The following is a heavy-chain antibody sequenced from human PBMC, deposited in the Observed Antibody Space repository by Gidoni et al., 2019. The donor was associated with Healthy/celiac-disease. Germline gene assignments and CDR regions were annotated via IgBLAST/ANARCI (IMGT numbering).Heavy chain of an antibody. CDR3: ARGFGGRGANFDY. V-gene: IGHV4-34*01. D-gene: IGHD3-10*01. J-gene: IGHJ4*02. CDR1: GGSFSGYY. CDR2: INHSGST. Sequence: QVQLQQWGAGLLKPSETLSLTCAVYGGSFSGYYWSWIRQPPGKGLEWIGEINHSGSTNYNPSLKSRVTISVDTSKNQFSLKLSSVTAADTAVYYCARGFGGRGANFDYWGQGTLVTVSS.